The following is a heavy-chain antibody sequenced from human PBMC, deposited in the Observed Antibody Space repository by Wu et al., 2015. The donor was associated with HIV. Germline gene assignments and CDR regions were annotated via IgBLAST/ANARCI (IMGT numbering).Heavy chain of an antibody. CDR1: GASIRSSSHY. CDR3: ARTYYYDNGRRFFDY. Sequence: QVQLQESGPGLVKPSETLSLTCTVSGASIRSSSHYWDWIRQPPGKGLEWIGNIYYVGKTYYSSALRSRVSISVGTSKNEFSLRLTSVTVADTAVYYCARTYYYDNGRRFFDYVGQGMLVTVS. CDR2: IYYVGKT. V-gene: IGHV4-39*07. J-gene: IGHJ4*02. D-gene: IGHD3-22*01.